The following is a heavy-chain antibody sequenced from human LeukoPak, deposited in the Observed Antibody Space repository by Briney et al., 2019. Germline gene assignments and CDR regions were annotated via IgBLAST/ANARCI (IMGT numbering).Heavy chain of an antibody. J-gene: IGHJ4*02. Sequence: ASVKVSCKASGYTFTGYYMHWVRQAPGQGLEWMGWINPNSGGTNYAQKFQGWVTMTRDTSISTAYMELSRLRSDDTAVYYCARPRFPIDSGSYLFDYXXQGTLVTVSS. CDR1: GYTFTGYY. V-gene: IGHV1-2*04. CDR2: INPNSGGT. D-gene: IGHD1-26*01. CDR3: ARPRFPIDSGSYLFDY.